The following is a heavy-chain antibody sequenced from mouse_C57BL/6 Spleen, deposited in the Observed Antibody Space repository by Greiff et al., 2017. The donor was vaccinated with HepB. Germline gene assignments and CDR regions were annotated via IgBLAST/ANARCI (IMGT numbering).Heavy chain of an antibody. J-gene: IGHJ2*01. Sequence: ESGPGLVKPSQSLSLTCSVTGYSITSGYYWNWIRQFPGNKLEWMGYISYDGSNNYNPSLKNRISITRDTSKNQFFLKLNSVTTEDTATYYCARSGWLRRGGFDYWGQGTTLTVSS. CDR2: ISYDGSN. D-gene: IGHD2-2*01. CDR3: ARSGWLRRGGFDY. V-gene: IGHV3-6*01. CDR1: GYSITSGYY.